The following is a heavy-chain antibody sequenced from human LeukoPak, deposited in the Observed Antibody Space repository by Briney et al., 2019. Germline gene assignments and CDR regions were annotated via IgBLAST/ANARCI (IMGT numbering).Heavy chain of an antibody. Sequence: GSLRLSWAASGFTFDDSGMSWGRQAPGKGLVWVSRINSDGSNITYADSVKGRFTISRDNAKNTLYLQMNSLRGEDTAVYYCARSRYSTSSGGFDYWGQGILVTVSS. V-gene: IGHV3-74*01. D-gene: IGHD6-6*01. CDR2: INSDGSNI. J-gene: IGHJ4*02. CDR1: GFTFDDSG. CDR3: ARSRYSTSSGGFDY.